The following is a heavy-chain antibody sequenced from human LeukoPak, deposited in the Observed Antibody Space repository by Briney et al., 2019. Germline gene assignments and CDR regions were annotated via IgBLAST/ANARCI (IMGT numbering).Heavy chain of an antibody. Sequence: SQTLSLSCAISGDGVSSNSATWNWIRQSPSRGLEWLGRTYYRSKWYNDYAVSVKSRITINPDTYKNQCSLQLNSVTPEDTAVYYCARVGHPWGIEDAFDIWGQGTMVTVSS. D-gene: IGHD3-16*01. J-gene: IGHJ3*02. CDR1: GDGVSSNSAT. CDR3: ARVGHPWGIEDAFDI. CDR2: TYYRSKWYN. V-gene: IGHV6-1*01.